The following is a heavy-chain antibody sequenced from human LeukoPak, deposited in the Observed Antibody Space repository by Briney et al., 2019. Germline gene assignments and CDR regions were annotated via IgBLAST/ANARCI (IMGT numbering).Heavy chain of an antibody. CDR2: ISGSGGST. J-gene: IGHJ4*02. CDR3: AKAITMIVVVMDY. Sequence: PGGSLRLSCAASGFTFSSYAMSWVRQAPGKGLEWVSAISGSGGSTYYADSVKGRFTISRDNPKNTLYLQMNSLRAEDTAVYYCAKAITMIVVVMDYWGQGTLVTVSS. D-gene: IGHD3-22*01. CDR1: GFTFSSYA. V-gene: IGHV3-23*01.